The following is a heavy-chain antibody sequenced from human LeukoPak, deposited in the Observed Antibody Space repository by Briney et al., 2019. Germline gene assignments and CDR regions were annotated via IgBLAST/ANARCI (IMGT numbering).Heavy chain of an antibody. CDR2: INHSGST. V-gene: IGHV4-34*01. J-gene: IGHJ4*02. CDR1: GGSFSGYY. CDR3: ARWDFGGALDY. D-gene: IGHD4-23*01. Sequence: SETLSLTCAVYGGSFSGYYWSWIRQPPGKGLEWIGEINHSGSTNYNPSLKSRVTISVDTSENHVSLKLVSMAAADTAVYYCARWDFGGALDYWGQGIQVTVSS.